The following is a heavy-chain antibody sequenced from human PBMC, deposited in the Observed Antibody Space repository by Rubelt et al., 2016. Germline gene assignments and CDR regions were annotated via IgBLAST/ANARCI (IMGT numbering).Heavy chain of an antibody. Sequence: SGGSTYYADSVKGRFTISRDNSKNTLYLQMNSLRAEDTAVYYCARATRLRYYYYYGMDVWGQGTTVTVSS. CDR3: ARATRLRYYYYYGMDV. V-gene: IGHV3-53*01. CDR2: SGGST. D-gene: IGHD3-16*01. J-gene: IGHJ6*02.